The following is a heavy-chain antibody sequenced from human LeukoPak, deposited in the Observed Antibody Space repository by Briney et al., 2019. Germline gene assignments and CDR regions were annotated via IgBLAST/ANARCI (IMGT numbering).Heavy chain of an antibody. Sequence: SETLSLTCTVSGGSIRSHYWNWIRQPPGKGLEWIGYIYDIGSTSYNPSLKSRVTISVDTSSNQFSLMLTSVSAADTAVYYCARGTKTGYTGYDWNYWGQGSLVSVSS. V-gene: IGHV4-59*11. CDR3: ARGTKTGYTGYDWNY. J-gene: IGHJ4*02. CDR2: IYDIGST. CDR1: GGSIRSHY. D-gene: IGHD5-12*01.